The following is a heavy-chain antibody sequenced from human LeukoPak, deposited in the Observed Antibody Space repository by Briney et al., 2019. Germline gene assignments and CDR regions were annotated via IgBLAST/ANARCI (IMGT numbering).Heavy chain of an antibody. CDR3: ARVVEGGWQTHFDY. Sequence: RPSETLSLTCTVSGGSISSSSYYWGWIRQPPGKGLEWIGSIYYSGSTYYNPSLKSRVTISVDTSKNQFSLKLSSVTAADTAVYYCARVVEGGWQTHFDYWGQGTLVTVSS. CDR1: GGSISSSSYY. V-gene: IGHV4-39*07. D-gene: IGHD6-19*01. CDR2: IYYSGST. J-gene: IGHJ4*02.